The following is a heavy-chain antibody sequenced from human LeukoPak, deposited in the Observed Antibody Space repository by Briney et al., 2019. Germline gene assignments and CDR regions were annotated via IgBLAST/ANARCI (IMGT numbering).Heavy chain of an antibody. CDR3: ARTGDRIAFDI. V-gene: IGHV3-21*01. J-gene: IGHJ3*02. CDR1: GFTFSSYS. CDR2: ISSSSSYI. D-gene: IGHD7-27*01. Sequence: KAGGSLRLSCAASGFTFSSYSMNWARQAPGKGLEWVSSISSSSSYIYYADSVKGRFTISRDNAKNSLYLQMNSLRAEDTAVYYCARTGDRIAFDIWGQGTMVTVSS.